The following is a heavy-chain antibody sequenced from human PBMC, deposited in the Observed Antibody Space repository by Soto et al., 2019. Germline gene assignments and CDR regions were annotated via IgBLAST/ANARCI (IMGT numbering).Heavy chain of an antibody. CDR3: ASGRYDSSTYYES. CDR2: ITPFNGVT. D-gene: IGHD3-22*01. J-gene: IGHJ5*01. CDR1: GDTLTYRY. Sequence: SVKGSCKASGDTLTYRYLHWVRQAPGQALEWMGWITPFNGVTKYAQKFQDRVAISTDRSMSTVYMELNNLRSEDTAMFYCASGRYDSSTYYESWGHGTRVTVSS. V-gene: IGHV1-45*02.